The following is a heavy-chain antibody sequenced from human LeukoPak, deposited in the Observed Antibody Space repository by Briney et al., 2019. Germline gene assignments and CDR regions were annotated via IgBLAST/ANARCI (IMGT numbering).Heavy chain of an antibody. V-gene: IGHV3-66*01. D-gene: IGHD5-12*01. Sequence: GGSLRLSCAASRFTFSSYPMHWVRQAPGKGLEWVSVIYSDGSTYYADSVKGRFTISRDNSKNTLYLQMNSLSAEDTAVYYCARWVVATMFDYWGQGTLVTVSS. J-gene: IGHJ4*02. CDR2: IYSDGST. CDR1: RFTFSSYP. CDR3: ARWVVATMFDY.